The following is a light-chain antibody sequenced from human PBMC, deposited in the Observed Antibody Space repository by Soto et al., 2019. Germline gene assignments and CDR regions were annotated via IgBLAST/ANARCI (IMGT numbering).Light chain of an antibody. CDR1: QSILYTPNNNNY. V-gene: IGKV4-1*01. J-gene: IGKJ1*01. CDR3: QQNYNTFPT. CDR2: WAS. Sequence: DIVMTQSPDSLAVSLGERATINCKSSQSILYTPNNNNYLAWFQKKPGQPPRLLIYWASTRESGVPDRFSGSGSGTDFTLTISSLQAEDVAVYYCQQNYNTFPTFGQGTKVEIK.